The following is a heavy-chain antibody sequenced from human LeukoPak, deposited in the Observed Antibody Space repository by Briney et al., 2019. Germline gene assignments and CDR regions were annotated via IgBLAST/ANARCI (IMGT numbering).Heavy chain of an antibody. CDR1: GGSISSGGYY. J-gene: IGHJ4*02. CDR2: IYHSGST. Sequence: SETLSLTCTVSGGSISSGGYYWNWIRQPPGKGLEWIGYIYHSGSTYYNPSLKSRVTISVDRSKNQFSLKLSSVTAADTAVYYCATQLRQLDYWGQGTLVTVSS. V-gene: IGHV4-30-2*01. D-gene: IGHD6-6*01. CDR3: ATQLRQLDY.